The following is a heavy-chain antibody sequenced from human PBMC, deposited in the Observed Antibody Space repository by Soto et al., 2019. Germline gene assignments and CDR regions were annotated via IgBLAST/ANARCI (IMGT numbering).Heavy chain of an antibody. D-gene: IGHD6-19*01. CDR1: GFTFSSYS. Sequence: GGSLRLSCAASGFTFSSYSMNWVRQAPGKGLEWVSSISSSSSYIYYADSVKGRFTISRDNAKNSLYLQMNSLRAEDTAVYYCARDPGYSSGWYYFDYWGQGTLVTVSS. CDR2: ISSSSSYI. V-gene: IGHV3-21*01. J-gene: IGHJ4*02. CDR3: ARDPGYSSGWYYFDY.